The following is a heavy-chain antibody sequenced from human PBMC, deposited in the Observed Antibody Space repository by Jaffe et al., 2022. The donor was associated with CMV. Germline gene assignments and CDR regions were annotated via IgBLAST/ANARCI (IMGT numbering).Heavy chain of an antibody. D-gene: IGHD6-19*01. CDR2: IFYSGST. CDR1: GYSISSSSYY. V-gene: IGHV4-39*01. CDR3: ARHELYSSGFDY. J-gene: IGHJ4*02. Sequence: QLQLQESGPGLVKPSETLSLTCRVSGYSISSSSYYWGWIRQPPGKGLEWIGSIFYSGSTHYNPSLRSRVTISVDTSKNQFSLKLSSVTAADTAVYYCARHELYSSGFDYWGQGTLVTVSS.